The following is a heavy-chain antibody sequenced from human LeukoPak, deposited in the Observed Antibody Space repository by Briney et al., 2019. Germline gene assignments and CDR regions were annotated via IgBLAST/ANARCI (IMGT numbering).Heavy chain of an antibody. J-gene: IGHJ4*02. CDR3: ARERYCSGGSCYSL. V-gene: IGHV1-69*13. D-gene: IGHD2-15*01. CDR1: GGTFSSYA. Sequence: SVKVTCKASGGTFSSYAISWVRQAPGQGLEWMGGIIPIFGTANYAQKFQGRVTITADESTSTAYMELSSLRSEDTAVYYCARERYCSGGSCYSLWGQGTLVTVSS. CDR2: IIPIFGTA.